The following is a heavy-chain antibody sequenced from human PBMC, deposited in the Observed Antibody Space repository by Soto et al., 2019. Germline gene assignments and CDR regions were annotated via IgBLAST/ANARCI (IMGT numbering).Heavy chain of an antibody. J-gene: IGHJ4*02. CDR3: ANRVDCISTSCYAILDY. CDR1: GFTFSSYA. CDR2: ISGSGGST. Sequence: PGGSLRLSCAASGFTFSSYAMSWVRQAPGKELEWVSAISGSGGSTYYADSVKGRFTISRDNSKNTLYLQMNSLRAEDTAVYYCANRVDCISTSCYAILDYWGQGTLVTVST. V-gene: IGHV3-23*01. D-gene: IGHD2-2*01.